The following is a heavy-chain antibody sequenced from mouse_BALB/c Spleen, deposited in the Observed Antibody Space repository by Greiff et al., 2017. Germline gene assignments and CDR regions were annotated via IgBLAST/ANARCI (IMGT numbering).Heavy chain of an antibody. CDR2: IWTGGGT. V-gene: IGHV2-9-2*01. J-gene: IGHJ3*01. D-gene: IGHD1-1*01. CDR1: GFSLTSYD. Sequence: QVQLQQSGPGLVAPSQSLSITCTVSGFSLTSYDISWIRQPPGKGLEWLGVIWTGGGTNYNSAFMSRLSISKDNSKSQVFLKMNSLQTDDTAIYYCVRFITTKGFAYWGQGTLVTVSA. CDR3: VRFITTKGFAY.